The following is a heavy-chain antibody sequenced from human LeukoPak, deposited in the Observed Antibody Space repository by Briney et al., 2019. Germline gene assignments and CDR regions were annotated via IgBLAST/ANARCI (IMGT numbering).Heavy chain of an antibody. CDR1: GGSITGGGLC. D-gene: IGHD2-2*01. Sequence: SETLSFTGTVSGGSITGGGLCWSCIRQGPGRSVGWIAHIGSTSNTYDIPSIKRRVLMSVDTSKNQFSLKLTSVTAADTAVYYCARPLGYCSTTRCPQPWFDPWGQGTLVTVSS. J-gene: IGHJ5*02. V-gene: IGHV4-31*03. CDR2: IGSTSNT. CDR3: ARPLGYCSTTRCPQPWFDP.